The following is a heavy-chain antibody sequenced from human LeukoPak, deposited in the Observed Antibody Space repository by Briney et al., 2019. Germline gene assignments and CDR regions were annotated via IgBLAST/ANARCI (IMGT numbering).Heavy chain of an antibody. CDR2: ISGSGNRT. J-gene: IGHJ6*03. CDR3: ARFAAGGSYYYYMDV. V-gene: IGHV3-23*01. CDR1: GFTFSSYA. Sequence: GGSLRLSCAASGFTFSSYAMSWVRQTPGKGLEWVSAISGSGNRTYNADSVKGRFTISRDNAKNSLYLQINSLRADDTAVYYCARFAAGGSYYYYMDVWGKGTTVTVSS. D-gene: IGHD3-10*01.